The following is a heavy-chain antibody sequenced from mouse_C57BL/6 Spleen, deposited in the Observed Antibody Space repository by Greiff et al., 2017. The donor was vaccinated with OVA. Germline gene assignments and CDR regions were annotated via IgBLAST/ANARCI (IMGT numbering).Heavy chain of an antibody. V-gene: IGHV5-17*01. D-gene: IGHD2-3*01. Sequence: EVKLMESGGGLVKPGGSLKLSCAASGFTFSDYGMHWVRQAPEKGLEWVAYISSGSSTIYYADTVKGRFTISRDNAKNTLFLQMTSLRSEDTAMYYCARPGYDGYSAWFAYWGQGTLVTVSA. J-gene: IGHJ3*01. CDR3: ARPGYDGYSAWFAY. CDR1: GFTFSDYG. CDR2: ISSGSSTI.